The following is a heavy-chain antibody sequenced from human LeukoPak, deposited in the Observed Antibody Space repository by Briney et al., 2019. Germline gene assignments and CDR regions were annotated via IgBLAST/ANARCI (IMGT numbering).Heavy chain of an antibody. CDR2: INPSGGST. CDR3: ARDTQLLPRVIGHLGTGGSAFDI. Sequence: ASVKVSCKASGYTFTSYYMHWVRQAPGQGLEWMGIINPSGGSTSYAQKFQGRVTMTRDTSTSTVYMELSSLRSEDTAVYYCARDTQLLPRVIGHLGTGGSAFDIWGQGTMVTVSS. V-gene: IGHV1-46*01. D-gene: IGHD2-15*01. J-gene: IGHJ3*02. CDR1: GYTFTSYY.